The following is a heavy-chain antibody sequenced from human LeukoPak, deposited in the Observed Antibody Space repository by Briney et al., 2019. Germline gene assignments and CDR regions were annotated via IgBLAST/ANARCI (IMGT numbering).Heavy chain of an antibody. V-gene: IGHV4-59*01. CDR1: GGSISSYY. CDR2: IYYRGST. D-gene: IGHD4-23*01. J-gene: IGHJ4*02. Sequence: SETLSLTCTVSGGSISSYYWSWIRQPPGKGLEWIGYIYYRGSTNYNPSLKSRVTISVDTSKNQFSLKLSSVTAADTAVYYCARWSGGNYYFDYWGQGTLVTVSS. CDR3: ARWSGGNYYFDY.